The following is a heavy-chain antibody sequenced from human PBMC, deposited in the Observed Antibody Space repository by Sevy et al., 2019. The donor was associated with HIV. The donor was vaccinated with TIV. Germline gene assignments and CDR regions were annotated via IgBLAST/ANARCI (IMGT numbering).Heavy chain of an antibody. Sequence: RGCLRLSCGASGFTFSNYAMSWVRQAPGKGPEWVSGINNGGSTYYADSVKGRFTISRDNSKKMVFLQMNSLTAQDTAVYYCASGDTAMITDLDYWGQGALVFVSS. D-gene: IGHD5-18*01. J-gene: IGHJ4*02. CDR1: GFTFSNYA. CDR2: INNGGST. V-gene: IGHV3-23*01. CDR3: ASGDTAMITDLDY.